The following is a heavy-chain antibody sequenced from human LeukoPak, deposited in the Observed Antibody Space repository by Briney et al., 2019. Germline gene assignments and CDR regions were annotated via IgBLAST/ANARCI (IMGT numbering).Heavy chain of an antibody. CDR3: ARRRGVITMVRGTWNWFDP. V-gene: IGHV1-8*01. D-gene: IGHD3-10*01. CDR1: GYTFTSYD. CDR2: MNPNSGNT. J-gene: IGHJ5*02. Sequence: ASVKVSCRASGYTFTSYDINWVRQATGQGLEWMGWMNPNSGNTGYAQKFQGRVTMTRNTSISTDYMELSSLRSEDTAVYYCARRRGVITMVRGTWNWFDPWGQGTLVTVSS.